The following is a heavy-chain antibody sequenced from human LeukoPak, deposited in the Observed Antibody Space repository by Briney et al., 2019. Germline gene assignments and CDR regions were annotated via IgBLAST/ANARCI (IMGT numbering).Heavy chain of an antibody. CDR2: ISYDGSNK. CDR3: ARGSGSYAFSGGEYYFDY. CDR1: GFTFSSYA. V-gene: IGHV3-30-3*01. J-gene: IGHJ4*02. D-gene: IGHD1-26*01. Sequence: SGGSLRLSCAASGFTFSSYAMHWVRQAPGKGLEWVAVISYDGSNKYYADSVKGRFSISRDDSKNTLYLQMNSLRAEDTAVYYCARGSGSYAFSGGEYYFDYWGQGTLVTVSS.